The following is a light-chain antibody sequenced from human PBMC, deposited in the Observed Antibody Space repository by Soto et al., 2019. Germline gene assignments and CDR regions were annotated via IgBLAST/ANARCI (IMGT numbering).Light chain of an antibody. CDR3: QQYGDWPPDT. CDR1: QSVSRN. V-gene: IGKV3-15*01. J-gene: IGKJ2*01. Sequence: EIVMTQSPATLSVSPGERATLSCRASQSVSRNLPWYQQKTGQPPRLLIYDASTRATGVPARFGGSGSGTEFTLSISGLQTEDFAVYYCQQYGDWPPDTCGQGTKVEI. CDR2: DAS.